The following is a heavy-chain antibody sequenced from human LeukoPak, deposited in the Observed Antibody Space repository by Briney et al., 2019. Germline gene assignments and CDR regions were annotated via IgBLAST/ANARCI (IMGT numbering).Heavy chain of an antibody. V-gene: IGHV3-21*01. Sequence: GGSLRLSCAASGFTFSSYSMNWVRQAPGKGLEWVSSISSSSSYIYYADSVKGRFTISRDNAKNSLYLQMNSLRAEGTAVYYCARGDYSGSYYPYWGQGTLVTVSS. J-gene: IGHJ4*02. CDR2: ISSSSSYI. D-gene: IGHD1-26*01. CDR1: GFTFSSYS. CDR3: ARGDYSGSYYPY.